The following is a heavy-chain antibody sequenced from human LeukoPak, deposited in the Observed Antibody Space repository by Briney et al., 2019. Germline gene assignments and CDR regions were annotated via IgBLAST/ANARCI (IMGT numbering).Heavy chain of an antibody. CDR2: ISSSGSTI. Sequence: PGGSLRLSCAASGFTFSDYYMSWIRQAPGKGLEWVSYISSSGSTIYYADSVKGRFTISRDNAKNSLYLQMNSLRAEDTAVYYCARDILEDTAMVTPDYWGQGTLVTVSS. CDR3: ARDILEDTAMVTPDY. D-gene: IGHD5-18*01. V-gene: IGHV3-11*04. J-gene: IGHJ4*02. CDR1: GFTFSDYY.